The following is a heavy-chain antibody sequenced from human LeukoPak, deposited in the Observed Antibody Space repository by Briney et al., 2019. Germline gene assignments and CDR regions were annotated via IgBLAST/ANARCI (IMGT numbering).Heavy chain of an antibody. V-gene: IGHV3-30-3*01. CDR3: ARGGYDGGYEDY. CDR2: ISYDGSNK. J-gene: IGHJ4*02. CDR1: GFTFSSYA. Sequence: GGSLRLSCAASGFTFSSYAMHWVRQAPGKGLEWVAVISYDGSNKYYADSVKGRFTISRDNSKNTLYLQMNSLRAEDAAVYYCARGGYDGGYEDYWGQGTLVTVSS. D-gene: IGHD5-12*01.